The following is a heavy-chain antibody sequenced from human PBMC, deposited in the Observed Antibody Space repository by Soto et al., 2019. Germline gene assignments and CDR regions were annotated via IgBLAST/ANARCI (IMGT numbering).Heavy chain of an antibody. D-gene: IGHD3-3*01. Sequence: SETLSLTCTVSGVSISSSSYYWGWIRQPPGKGLEWIGSIYYSGSTYYNPSLKSRVTISVDTSKNQFSLKLSSVTAADTAVYYCARHLLWSGYEPRNYFDYWGQGTLVTVSS. V-gene: IGHV4-39*01. CDR3: ARHLLWSGYEPRNYFDY. J-gene: IGHJ4*02. CDR1: GVSISSSSYY. CDR2: IYYSGST.